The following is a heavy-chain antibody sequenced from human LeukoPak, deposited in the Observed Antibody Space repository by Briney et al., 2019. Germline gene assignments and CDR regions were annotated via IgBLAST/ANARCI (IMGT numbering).Heavy chain of an antibody. CDR2: ISYDGTNK. J-gene: IGHJ4*02. CDR1: GSTFGHYV. Sequence: PGGALRLSCVASGSTFGHYVMYWVRQAPGKGLEWVALISYDGTNKYYADSVKGRFTISRVGPGDTLYLQMNSLKSEDTAVYYCARDCPHTVATYALDYWGQGTIVTVAS. D-gene: IGHD5-12*01. V-gene: IGHV3-30-3*01. CDR3: ARDCPHTVATYALDY.